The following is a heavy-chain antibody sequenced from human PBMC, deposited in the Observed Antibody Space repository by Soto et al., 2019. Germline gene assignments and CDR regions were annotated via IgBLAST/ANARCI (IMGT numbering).Heavy chain of an antibody. CDR3: ARKGPPRDAFDI. J-gene: IGHJ3*02. Sequence: VELLESGGDLVQPGGSLRLSCAASGFTFRNYAMSWVRQAPGKGPEWVSTISGSGGNTGYADSVKGRFTISRDNSMNTLYLQMNSLRVDDTAVYFCARKGPPRDAFDIWGQGTMVTVSS. V-gene: IGHV3-23*01. CDR1: GFTFRNYA. CDR2: ISGSGGNT.